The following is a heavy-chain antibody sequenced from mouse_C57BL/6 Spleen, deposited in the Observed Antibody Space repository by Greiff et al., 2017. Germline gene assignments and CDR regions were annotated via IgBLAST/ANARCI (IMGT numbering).Heavy chain of an antibody. V-gene: IGHV1-52*01. Sequence: VQLQQPGAELVRPGSSVKLSCKASGYTFTSYWMHWVKQRPIQGLEWIGNIYPYDCETYYNQKFKDKAPLTVDKSSSTAYMQLSSLASEDSAVYYCAIRRPFAYWGQGTLVTVSA. CDR1: GYTFTSYW. CDR3: AIRRPFAY. CDR2: IYPYDCET. J-gene: IGHJ3*01. D-gene: IGHD1-2*01.